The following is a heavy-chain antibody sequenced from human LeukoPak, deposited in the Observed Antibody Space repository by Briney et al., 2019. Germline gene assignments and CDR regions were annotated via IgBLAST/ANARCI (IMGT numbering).Heavy chain of an antibody. D-gene: IGHD3-16*01. CDR3: ARVPRELGAY. Sequence: ASVKVSCKASGYTFTNYDINWVRQAPGQGLEWMGYMNPNSGFTTYAQKFQGRVTMTRNTSISTAYMELSSLRSEDTAVYYCARVPRELGAYWGQGTLVTVSS. J-gene: IGHJ4*02. CDR2: MNPNSGFT. V-gene: IGHV1-8*01. CDR1: GYTFTNYD.